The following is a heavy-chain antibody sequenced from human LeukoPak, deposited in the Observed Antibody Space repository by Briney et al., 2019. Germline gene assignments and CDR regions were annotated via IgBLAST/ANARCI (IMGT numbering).Heavy chain of an antibody. V-gene: IGHV3-23*01. CDR3: AKGIYSSGWSYFDY. Sequence: GGSLRLSCTASGFTFSSSAITWVRQAPGKGLEWVSTLSGSGITTYYADSVKGRFTISRDNSKNTLYLQMNSLRAEDTAVYYCAKGIYSSGWSYFDYWGHGTLVTVSS. J-gene: IGHJ4*01. CDR1: GFTFSSSA. CDR2: LSGSGITT. D-gene: IGHD6-19*01.